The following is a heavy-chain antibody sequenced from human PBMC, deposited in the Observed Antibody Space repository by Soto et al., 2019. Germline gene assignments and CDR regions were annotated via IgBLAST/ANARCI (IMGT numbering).Heavy chain of an antibody. CDR1: GFTFSSYW. Sequence: GGSLRLSCAASGFTFSSYWMSWVRQAPGKGLEWVANIKQDGSEKYYVDSGKGRFTISRDNAKNSLYLQMNSLRVEDTSVYYCARRGEIKSLSYWGQGTQVPVSS. V-gene: IGHV3-7*03. D-gene: IGHD3-10*01. CDR3: ARRGEIKSLSY. J-gene: IGHJ4*02. CDR2: IKQDGSEK.